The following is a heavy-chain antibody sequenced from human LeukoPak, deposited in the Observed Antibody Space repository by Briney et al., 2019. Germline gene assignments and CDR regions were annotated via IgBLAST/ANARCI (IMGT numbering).Heavy chain of an antibody. CDR2: ISAYNGNT. CDR1: GYTFTSYG. Sequence: ASVKVSCKASGYTFTSYGVSWVRQAPGRGLEWMGWISAYNGNTNYAQKLQGRVTMTTDTSTSTAYMELRSLRSDDTAVYYCARSYYYDSSGYSDPWGQGTLVTVSS. J-gene: IGHJ5*02. V-gene: IGHV1-18*01. CDR3: ARSYYYDSSGYSDP. D-gene: IGHD3-22*01.